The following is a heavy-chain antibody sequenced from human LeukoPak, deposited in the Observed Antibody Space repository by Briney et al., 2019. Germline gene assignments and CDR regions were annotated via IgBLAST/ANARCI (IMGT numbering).Heavy chain of an antibody. D-gene: IGHD2-2*01. J-gene: IGHJ5*02. CDR3: ARGYQLLFSAWFDP. CDR2: IYYSGST. V-gene: IGHV4-59*01. CDR1: GGSISSYY. Sequence: PSETLSLTCTVSGGSISSYYWSWIRQPPGKGLEWIGYIYYSGSTNYNPSLKSRVTISVDTSKNQFSLKLSSVTAADTAVYYCARGYQLLFSAWFDPWGQGTLVTVSS.